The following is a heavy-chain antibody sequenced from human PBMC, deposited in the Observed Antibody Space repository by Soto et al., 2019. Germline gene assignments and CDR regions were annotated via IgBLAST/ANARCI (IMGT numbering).Heavy chain of an antibody. CDR3: ARDGGRHSGGIDY. V-gene: IGHV1-69*01. Sequence: QVQLVQSGAEVKKPGSSVKVSCKASGGTFSSYSINWVRQAPGQGFEWMGEIIPIFGTANYAQKFQGRVPITADESTSTAYMELSSLRSEDTAVYYCARDGGRHSGGIDYWGQGTLVTVSS. D-gene: IGHD1-26*01. CDR1: GGTFSSYS. J-gene: IGHJ4*02. CDR2: IIPIFGTA.